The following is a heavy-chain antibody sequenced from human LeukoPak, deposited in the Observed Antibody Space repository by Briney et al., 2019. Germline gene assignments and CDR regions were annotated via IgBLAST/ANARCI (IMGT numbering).Heavy chain of an antibody. Sequence: GGSLRLSCAASEFDFSSHAMTWVRQVPGKWLEWVSAISSSGSKTYYADSVKGRFTISRDNSKNTLYLQMNSLRAEDTAVYYCANEIRPNDYWGQGTQVTVSS. CDR2: ISSSGSKT. D-gene: IGHD4-17*01. CDR1: EFDFSSHA. V-gene: IGHV3-23*01. CDR3: ANEIRPNDY. J-gene: IGHJ4*02.